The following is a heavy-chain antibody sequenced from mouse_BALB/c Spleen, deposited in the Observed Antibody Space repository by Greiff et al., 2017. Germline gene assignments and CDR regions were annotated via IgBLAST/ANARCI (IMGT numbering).Heavy chain of an antibody. CDR3: AKGIPWFAY. V-gene: IGHV1-7*01. CDR2: INPSTGYT. J-gene: IGHJ3*01. Sequence: VQLQQSGAELAKPGASVKMSCKASGYTFTSYWMHWVKQRPGQGLEWIGYINPSTGYTEYNQKFKDKATLTADKSSSTAYMQLSSLTSEDSAVYYCAKGIPWFAYWGRGTLVTVSA. CDR1: GYTFTSYW.